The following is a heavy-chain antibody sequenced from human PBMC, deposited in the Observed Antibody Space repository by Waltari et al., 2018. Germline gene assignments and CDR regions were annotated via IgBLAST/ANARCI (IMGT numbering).Heavy chain of an antibody. D-gene: IGHD2-15*01. J-gene: IGHJ4*02. Sequence: QVQLQQWGAGLMKPSETLSLTCAVYGASFNGYYWSWVRQPPGKGLEWIGEINDSGKTNYNPSLKTRVSMSLDTSKNQFSLKLTSVTAADTAVYYCARHGRIRAVALIDSWGQGTLVTVSS. CDR3: ARHGRIRAVALIDS. V-gene: IGHV4-34*01. CDR1: GASFNGYY. CDR2: INDSGKT.